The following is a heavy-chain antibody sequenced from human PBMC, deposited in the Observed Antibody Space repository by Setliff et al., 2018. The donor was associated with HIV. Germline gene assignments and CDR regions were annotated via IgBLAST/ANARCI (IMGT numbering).Heavy chain of an antibody. J-gene: IGHJ5*02. Sequence: ASVKVSCKASGYTFTGYYMHWVRQAPGQGLEWMGWINPNNGGTNYAQKFQGRVTMTRDTSISTAYMELSSLRSEDTAVYYCARDFGGYCSSTSCPGLFDPWGQGTLVTVSS. CDR3: ARDFGGYCSSTSCPGLFDP. V-gene: IGHV1-2*02. CDR1: GYTFTGYY. D-gene: IGHD2-2*01. CDR2: INPNNGGT.